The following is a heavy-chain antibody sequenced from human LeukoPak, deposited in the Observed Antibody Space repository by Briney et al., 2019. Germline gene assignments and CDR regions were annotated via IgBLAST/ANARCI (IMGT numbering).Heavy chain of an antibody. CDR3: ARGRDYYDSSFALDI. CDR2: IYYSGST. D-gene: IGHD3-22*01. V-gene: IGHV4-59*01. J-gene: IGHJ3*02. CDR1: GGSISSYY. Sequence: SETLSLTCTVSGGSISSYYWSWIRQPPGKGLEWIGYIYYSGSTNYNPSLKSRVTISVDTSKNQFSLKLSSVTAADAAVYYCARGRDYYDSSFALDIWGQGTMVTVSS.